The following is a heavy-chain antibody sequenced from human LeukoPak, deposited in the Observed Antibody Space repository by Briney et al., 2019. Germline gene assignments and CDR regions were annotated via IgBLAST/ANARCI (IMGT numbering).Heavy chain of an antibody. D-gene: IGHD3-10*01. CDR3: ARALLLWCGESNAFDI. CDR1: GFTFSSYS. Sequence: GGSLRLSCAASGFTFSSYSMNWVRQAPGKGLEWVSSISSSSSYIYYADSVKGRFTISRDNAQNSLYLQMNSLRAEDTAVYYCARALLLWCGESNAFDIWGQGTMVTVSS. J-gene: IGHJ3*02. V-gene: IGHV3-21*01. CDR2: ISSSSSYI.